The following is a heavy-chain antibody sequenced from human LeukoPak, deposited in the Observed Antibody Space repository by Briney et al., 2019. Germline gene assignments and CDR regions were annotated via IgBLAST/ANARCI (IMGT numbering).Heavy chain of an antibody. CDR3: ARDVKSGSYWYFDL. CDR1: GFTVSSNY. D-gene: IGHD1-26*01. Sequence: GGSLRLSCAASGFTVSSNYMSWVRQAPGKGLEWVSVIYSGGSTYYADSVKGRFTISRDNSKNTLYLQMNSLRAEDTAVYYCARDVKSGSYWYFDLWGRGTLVTVSS. CDR2: IYSGGST. J-gene: IGHJ2*01. V-gene: IGHV3-66*01.